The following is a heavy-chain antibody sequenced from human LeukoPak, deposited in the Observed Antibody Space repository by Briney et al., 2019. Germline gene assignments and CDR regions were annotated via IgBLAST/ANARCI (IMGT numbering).Heavy chain of an antibody. CDR2: IYYSGST. Sequence: PSETLSLTCTVSGGSVSRGSYYWSWIRQPPGKGLEWIGYIYYSGSTNYNPSLKSRVTISVDTSKNQFSLKLSSVTAADTAVYYCASRNTAMVIDYWGQGTLVTVSS. J-gene: IGHJ4*02. CDR1: GGSVSRGSYY. D-gene: IGHD5-18*01. V-gene: IGHV4-61*01. CDR3: ASRNTAMVIDY.